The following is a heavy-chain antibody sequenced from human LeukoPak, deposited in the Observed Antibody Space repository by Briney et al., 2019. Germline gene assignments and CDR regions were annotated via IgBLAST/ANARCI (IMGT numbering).Heavy chain of an antibody. J-gene: IGHJ4*02. CDR2: ISSSSSYI. V-gene: IGHV3-21*01. D-gene: IGHD3-10*01. CDR3: AKDVGRALNYFDY. Sequence: GGSLRLSCAASGFTFSSYSMNWVRQAPGKGLEWVSSISSSSSYIYYADSVKGRFTISRDNSKNTLYLQMNSLRVEDTAVYYCAKDVGRALNYFDYWGQGTLVTVSS. CDR1: GFTFSSYS.